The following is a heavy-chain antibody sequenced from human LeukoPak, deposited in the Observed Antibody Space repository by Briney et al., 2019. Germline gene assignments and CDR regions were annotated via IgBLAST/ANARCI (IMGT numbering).Heavy chain of an antibody. CDR2: INHTGNT. CDR1: GGSFRAYY. V-gene: IGHV4-34*01. J-gene: IGHJ4*02. CDR3: ARGLIVIPPAAIFRRRAGYYLDY. Sequence: PSETPSLTCAVYGGSFRAYYWSWIRQPPGKGLEWIGDINHTGNTNYNPSLKSRVAISVDTSNNQFSLHLSSVTAADTAVYYCARGLIVIPPAAIFRRRAGYYLDYWGQGTLVTVSS. D-gene: IGHD2-2*02.